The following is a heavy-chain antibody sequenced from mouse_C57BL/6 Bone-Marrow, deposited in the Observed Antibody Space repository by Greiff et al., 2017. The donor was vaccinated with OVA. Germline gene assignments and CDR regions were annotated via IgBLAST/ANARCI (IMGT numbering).Heavy chain of an antibody. CDR3: ARNPPDGYYFDY. Sequence: VQLKESGPGLVKPSQSLSLTCSVTGYSITSGYYWNWIRQFPGNKLEWMGYISYDGSNNYNPSLKNRISITRDTSKNQFFLKLNSVTTEDTATYYCARNPPDGYYFDYWGQGTTLTVSS. CDR2: ISYDGSN. D-gene: IGHD2-3*01. V-gene: IGHV3-6*01. CDR1: GYSITSGYY. J-gene: IGHJ2*01.